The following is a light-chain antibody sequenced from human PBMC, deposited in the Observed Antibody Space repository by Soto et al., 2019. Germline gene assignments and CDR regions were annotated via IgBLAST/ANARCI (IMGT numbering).Light chain of an antibody. CDR1: SSDVGGYNY. V-gene: IGLV2-14*01. Sequence: QSALTQPASVSGSRGQSITISCTGTSSDVGGYNYVSWYQQHPGKAPKLMIYEVSNRPSGVSNRFSGSKSGNTASLTISGLHAEDEADYYCSSYTSSSTLLYVFGTGTKLTVL. J-gene: IGLJ1*01. CDR3: SSYTSSSTLLYV. CDR2: EVS.